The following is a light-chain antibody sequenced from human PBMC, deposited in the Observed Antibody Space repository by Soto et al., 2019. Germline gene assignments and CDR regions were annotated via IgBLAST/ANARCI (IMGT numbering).Light chain of an antibody. CDR2: KAS. V-gene: IGKV1-5*03. CDR1: QSISSW. Sequence: RVTQSPATLSASVEDRVTISCRASQSISSWLAWYQQKPGKAPKLLIYKASSLESGVPSRFSGSGSGTEFTLTISSLQPDDFATYCCQQYNSYPLSFGGGSKVDIK. J-gene: IGKJ4*01. CDR3: QQYNSYPLS.